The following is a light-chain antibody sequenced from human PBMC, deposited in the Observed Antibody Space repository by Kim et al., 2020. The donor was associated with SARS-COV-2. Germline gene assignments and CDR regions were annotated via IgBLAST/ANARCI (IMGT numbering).Light chain of an antibody. Sequence: SSELTQDPAVSVALGQTIRITCQGDSLRNYYASWYQQKPGQAPVLVFYDKDSRPSGIPDRFSGASSGITASLTIPGAQAEDEGDYYCNSRVRDTSGNIYV. V-gene: IGLV3-19*01. CDR3: NSRVRDTSGNIYV. J-gene: IGLJ1*01. CDR2: DKD. CDR1: SLRNYY.